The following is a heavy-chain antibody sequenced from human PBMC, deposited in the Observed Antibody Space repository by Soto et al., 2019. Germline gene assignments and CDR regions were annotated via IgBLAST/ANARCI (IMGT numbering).Heavy chain of an antibody. CDR2: IYHSGST. J-gene: IGHJ6*02. V-gene: IGHV4-30-2*01. CDR1: GGSISSGGYS. CDR3: ARRKDNWNDGYYYCGMDV. D-gene: IGHD1-1*01. Sequence: TSETLSLTCAVSGGSISSGGYSWSWIRQPPGKGLEWIGYIYHSGSTYYNPSLKSRVTISVDRSKNQFSLKLSSVTAADTAVYYCARRKDNWNDGYYYCGMDVWGQGTTVTVSS.